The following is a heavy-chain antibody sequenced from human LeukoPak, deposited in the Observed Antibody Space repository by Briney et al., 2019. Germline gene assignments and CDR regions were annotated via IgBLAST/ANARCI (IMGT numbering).Heavy chain of an antibody. V-gene: IGHV4-59*01. Sequence: SETLSLTCTVSGGSISSYYWSWTWQPPGEGREWIGYIYYSGSTNYNPSLKSRVTISVDTSKNQFSLKLSSVTAADTAVYYCAGIQLERPWFDPWGQGTLVTVSS. CDR2: IYYSGST. D-gene: IGHD1-1*01. CDR1: GGSISSYY. J-gene: IGHJ5*02. CDR3: AGIQLERPWFDP.